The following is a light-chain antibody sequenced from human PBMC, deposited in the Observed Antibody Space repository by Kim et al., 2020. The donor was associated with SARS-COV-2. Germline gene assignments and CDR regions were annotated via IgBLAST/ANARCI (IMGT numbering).Light chain of an antibody. Sequence: VSPGERPTLSCRASQCVSSNLAWYQQKPGQAPRLLIYGASTRATCIPARFSGSGSGTEFTLTISRLQSEDFAVYYCQQYNNWTRTFGQGTKLEI. CDR3: QQYNNWTRT. CDR2: GAS. V-gene: IGKV3-15*01. J-gene: IGKJ2*01. CDR1: QCVSSN.